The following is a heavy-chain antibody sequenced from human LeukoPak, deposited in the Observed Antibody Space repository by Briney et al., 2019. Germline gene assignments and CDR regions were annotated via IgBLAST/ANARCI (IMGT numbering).Heavy chain of an antibody. J-gene: IGHJ5*02. V-gene: IGHV4-31*03. Sequence: SQTLSLTCTVSGGSISSGGYYWSWIRQHPGKGLEWIGYIYYSGSTYYNPSLKSRVTISVDTSKNQSSLKLSSVTAADTAVYYCARAGDYDSSGYYSNWFDPWGQGTLVTVS. CDR1: GGSISSGGYY. CDR3: ARAGDYDSSGYYSNWFDP. CDR2: IYYSGST. D-gene: IGHD3-22*01.